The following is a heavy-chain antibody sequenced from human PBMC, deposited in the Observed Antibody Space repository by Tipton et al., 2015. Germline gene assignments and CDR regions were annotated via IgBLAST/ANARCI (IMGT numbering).Heavy chain of an antibody. J-gene: IGHJ4*02. V-gene: IGHV4-59*07. CDR2: IQYSGGT. D-gene: IGHD4-23*01. CDR3: ARARGRHGGLFDS. CDR1: SDSINKYY. Sequence: TLSLTCTVSSDSINKYYWSWIRQPPGKELQWIGYIQYSGGTNYNPSLESRVSMSVDTSKTQFSLEIRSVTATDTAVYYCARARGRHGGLFDSWGQGTLVTVSS.